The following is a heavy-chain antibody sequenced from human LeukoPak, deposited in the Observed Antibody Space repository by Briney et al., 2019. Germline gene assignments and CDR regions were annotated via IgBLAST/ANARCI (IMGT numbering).Heavy chain of an antibody. CDR3: ARVDLGTSSGYYMDV. Sequence: HVASVKVSCKASGYTFTGYYMHWVRQAPGQGLEWMGWINPNSGGTNYAQKFQGRVTMTRDTSISTAYMELSRLRSDDTAVYYCARVDLGTSSGYYMDVWGKGTTVTVSS. J-gene: IGHJ6*03. V-gene: IGHV1-2*02. D-gene: IGHD1-14*01. CDR1: GYTFTGYY. CDR2: INPNSGGT.